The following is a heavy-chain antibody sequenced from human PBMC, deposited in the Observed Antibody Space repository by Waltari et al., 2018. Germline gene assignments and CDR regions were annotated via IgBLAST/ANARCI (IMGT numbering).Heavy chain of an antibody. Sequence: QVQLVESGGNVVQPGRSLRLSCTASGFAFGSYALYWVRQSPGKGLDWVSLISFDGSDEYYATSVKGRFTISRDNSEDTLYLQMNSLRPEDTGIYFCAKDYCSGTSCHLFDSWGQGTLVTVSS. D-gene: IGHD2-2*01. CDR3: AKDYCSGTSCHLFDS. J-gene: IGHJ4*02. CDR1: GFAFGSYA. CDR2: ISFDGSDE. V-gene: IGHV3-30*18.